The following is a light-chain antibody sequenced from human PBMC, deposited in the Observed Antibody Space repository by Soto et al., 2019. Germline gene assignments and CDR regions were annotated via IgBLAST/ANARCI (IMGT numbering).Light chain of an antibody. J-gene: IGLJ3*02. CDR3: APWDDSLNGWV. Sequence: QSVVTQPPSASGTPGQRVTIFCSGSSSNIGSNTVNWYQQLPGAAPKLLIYSNNQRPSGVPDRFSGSKSGTSASLAISGLQSEDEADYYCAPWDDSLNGWVFGGGTKLTVL. CDR1: SSNIGSNT. CDR2: SNN. V-gene: IGLV1-44*01.